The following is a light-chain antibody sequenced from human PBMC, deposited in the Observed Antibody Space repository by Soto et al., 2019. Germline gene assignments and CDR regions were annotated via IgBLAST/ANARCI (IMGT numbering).Light chain of an antibody. Sequence: EIVLTQSPGTLSLSPGERATLSCRASQSVSSSYLAWYQQKPGQAPRLLIYGASSRATGIPDRFSGGGSGTDFALTIGRVEPEDFAVYYCQQYGVTFCQGTKVDIK. CDR3: QQYGVT. CDR1: QSVSSSY. V-gene: IGKV3-20*01. J-gene: IGKJ1*01. CDR2: GAS.